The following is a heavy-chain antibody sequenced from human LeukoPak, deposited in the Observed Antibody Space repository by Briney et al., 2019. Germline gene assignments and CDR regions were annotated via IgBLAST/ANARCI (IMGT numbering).Heavy chain of an antibody. D-gene: IGHD3-22*01. Sequence: ASVKVSCKVSGYTLTELSMHWVRQAPGQGLGWMGWINPNSDGTNYAQNFQGRVTMTRDTSISTAYMELSRLRSDDTAVYYCTRGSYDSSDFEYFQHWGQGTLVTVSS. CDR1: GYTLTELS. CDR3: TRGSYDSSDFEYFQH. V-gene: IGHV1-2*02. CDR2: INPNSDGT. J-gene: IGHJ1*01.